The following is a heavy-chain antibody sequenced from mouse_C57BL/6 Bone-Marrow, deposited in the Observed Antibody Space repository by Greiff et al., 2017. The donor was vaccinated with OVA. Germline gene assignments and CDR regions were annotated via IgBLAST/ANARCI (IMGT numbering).Heavy chain of an antibody. CDR2: ISDGGSYT. Sequence: EVQRVESGGGLVKPGGSLKLSCAASGFTFSSYAMSWVRQTPEKRLEWVATISDGGSYTYYPDNVKGRFTISRDNAKNNLYLQMSHLKSEDTAMYYCARMTTMIFDYWGQGTTLTVSS. V-gene: IGHV5-4*01. CDR1: GFTFSSYA. D-gene: IGHD2-4*01. CDR3: ARMTTMIFDY. J-gene: IGHJ2*01.